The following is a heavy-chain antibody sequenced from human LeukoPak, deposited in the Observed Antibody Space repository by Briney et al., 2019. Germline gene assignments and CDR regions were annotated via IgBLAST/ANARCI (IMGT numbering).Heavy chain of an antibody. CDR1: GFTFSSYG. D-gene: IGHD3-10*01. V-gene: IGHV3-30*03. CDR2: ISHGGSNK. CDR3: AIIYGSGSYYLDY. J-gene: IGHJ4*02. Sequence: GRSLRRSCAASGFTFSSYGMHWVRQAPGKGLEWVAVISHGGSNKYYTDSVKGRFTISRDNSENTLYLQMNSLRAEDTAVYYCAIIYGSGSYYLDYWGQGTLVTVSS.